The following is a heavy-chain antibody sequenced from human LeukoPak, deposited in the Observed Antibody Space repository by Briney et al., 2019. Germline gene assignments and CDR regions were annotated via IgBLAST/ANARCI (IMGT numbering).Heavy chain of an antibody. Sequence: ASVKVSCKASGYTFTSYDINWVRQATGQGLEWMGWMNPNSGYTGYAQKFQGRVTMTRNTSISTAYMELSSLRSEDTAVYYCARFGVVVPAASYGMDVWGQGTTVTVSS. CDR3: ARFGVVVPAASYGMDV. V-gene: IGHV1-8*01. D-gene: IGHD2-2*01. CDR2: MNPNSGYT. CDR1: GYTFTSYD. J-gene: IGHJ6*02.